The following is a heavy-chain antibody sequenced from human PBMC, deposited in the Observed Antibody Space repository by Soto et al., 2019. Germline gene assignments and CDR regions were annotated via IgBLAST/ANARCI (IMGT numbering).Heavy chain of an antibody. CDR1: GFSLSTSGVA. CDR2: LYGNDAK. D-gene: IGHD4-4*01. J-gene: IGHJ4*02. Sequence: QITLEESGPTLVKPTQPLTLTCTFSGFSLSTSGVAVGWIRQPPGKALEWLALLYGNDAKAYRPSLKDRLTITKDTAKNQVVLTMTNMDPVDTATYYCAHRQSNTFDYWGQGTLVTASS. CDR3: AHRQSNTFDY. V-gene: IGHV2-5*01.